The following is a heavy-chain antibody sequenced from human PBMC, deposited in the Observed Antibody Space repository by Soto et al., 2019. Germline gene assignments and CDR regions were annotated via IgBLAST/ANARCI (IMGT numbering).Heavy chain of an antibody. D-gene: IGHD2-21*02. CDR1: GYTFTSYG. Sequence: GASVKVSCKASGYTFTSYGISWVRQAPGQGLEWMGWISAYNGNTNYAQKPQGRVTMTTDTSTSTAYMELRSLRSDDTAVYYCARDGKVTPEYYFDYWGQGTLVTVSS. V-gene: IGHV1-18*01. CDR3: ARDGKVTPEYYFDY. J-gene: IGHJ4*02. CDR2: ISAYNGNT.